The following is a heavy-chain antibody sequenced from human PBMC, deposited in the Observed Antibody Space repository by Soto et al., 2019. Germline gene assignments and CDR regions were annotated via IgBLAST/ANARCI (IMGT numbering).Heavy chain of an antibody. CDR2: IYYSGST. Sequence: SETLSLTCTVSGGSISSYYWSWIRQPPGKGLEWIGYIYYSGSTNYNPSLKSRVTISVDTSKNQFSLKLSSVTAADTAVYYCARHSLCSGGSCYGPTNWFDPWGQGTLVTVSS. CDR3: ARHSLCSGGSCYGPTNWFDP. J-gene: IGHJ5*02. D-gene: IGHD2-15*01. CDR1: GGSISSYY. V-gene: IGHV4-59*08.